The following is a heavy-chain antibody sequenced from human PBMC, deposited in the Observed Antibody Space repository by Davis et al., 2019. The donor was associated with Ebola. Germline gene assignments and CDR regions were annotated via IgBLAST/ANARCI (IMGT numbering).Heavy chain of an antibody. CDR3: ARGVRDKYAYGDY. D-gene: IGHD3-16*01. CDR1: GFTFSRYA. J-gene: IGHJ4*02. V-gene: IGHV3-74*01. CDR2: IHPAGSST. Sequence: GESLKISCAASGFTFSRYALSWVRQAPGKGLVWVSRIHPAGSSTSSADSVNGRFTISRDNAKNTLYLQMNSLRAEDTAVYYCARGVRDKYAYGDYWGQGTLVTVSS.